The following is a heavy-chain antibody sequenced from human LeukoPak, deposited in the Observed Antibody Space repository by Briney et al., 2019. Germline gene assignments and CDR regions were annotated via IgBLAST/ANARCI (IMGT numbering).Heavy chain of an antibody. CDR2: INHSGTT. Sequence: PSETLSLTCAVYGGSFSGYYWSWIRQPPGKGLEWIGEINHSGTTNYNPSLKSRVTMSVDMSKNQFSLKLTSVTAADTAVYYCARGQARLSWFDPWGQGTLVTVSS. J-gene: IGHJ5*02. CDR3: ARGQARLSWFDP. D-gene: IGHD6-19*01. V-gene: IGHV4-34*01. CDR1: GGSFSGYY.